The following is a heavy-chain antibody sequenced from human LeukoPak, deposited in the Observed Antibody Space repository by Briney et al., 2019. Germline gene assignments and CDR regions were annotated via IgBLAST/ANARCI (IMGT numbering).Heavy chain of an antibody. CDR1: GFTFDDYA. J-gene: IGHJ4*02. CDR2: VSGDGGST. V-gene: IGHV3-43*02. Sequence: GGSLRPSCAASGFTFDDYAMHWVRQAPGKGLEWVSLVSGDGGSTYYADSVKGRFTISRDNSKNSLHLQMTSLRTEDTALYYCAKETPDSSGYSFDSWGQGTLVTVSS. CDR3: AKETPDSSGYSFDS. D-gene: IGHD3-22*01.